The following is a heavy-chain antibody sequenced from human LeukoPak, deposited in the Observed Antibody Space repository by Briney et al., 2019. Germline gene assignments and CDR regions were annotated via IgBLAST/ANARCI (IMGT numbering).Heavy chain of an antibody. J-gene: IGHJ4*02. CDR1: GGTFSSYA. CDR2: IAPIFGIA. CDR3: ARSYCGGDCYSPFDY. D-gene: IGHD2-21*02. V-gene: IGHV1-69*04. Sequence: SVKVSCKASGGTFSSYAISWVRQAPGQGLEWMGRIAPIFGIANYAQKFQGRVTITADKSTSTAYMELSSLRSEDTAVYYCARSYCGGDCYSPFDYWGQGTLVTVSS.